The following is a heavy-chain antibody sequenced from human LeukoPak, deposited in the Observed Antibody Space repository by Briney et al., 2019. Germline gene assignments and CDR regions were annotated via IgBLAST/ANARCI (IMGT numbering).Heavy chain of an antibody. Sequence: SETLSLTCAVYGGSFSGYYWSWIRQPPGKGLEWIGEINHSGSTNYNPSLKSRVTISVDTSKNQFSLKLSSVTAADTAVYYCARALTRLGPINYYYYGMDVWGQGTTVTVSS. J-gene: IGHJ6*02. V-gene: IGHV4-34*01. D-gene: IGHD3-16*01. CDR1: GGSFSGYY. CDR3: ARALTRLGPINYYYYGMDV. CDR2: INHSGST.